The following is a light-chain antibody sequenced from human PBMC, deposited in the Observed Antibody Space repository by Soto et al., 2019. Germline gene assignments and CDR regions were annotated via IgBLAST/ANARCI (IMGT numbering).Light chain of an antibody. CDR3: QQYDNLPIT. J-gene: IGKJ5*01. V-gene: IGKV1-33*01. CDR2: AAS. CDR1: QSISNY. Sequence: DIQMTQSPSSLSASVGDRVTITCRASQSISNYLNWYQQKPGKAPKLLIYAASSLETGVPSRFSGSGSGTDFTFTISSLQPEDIATYYCQQYDNLPITFGQGTRLEI.